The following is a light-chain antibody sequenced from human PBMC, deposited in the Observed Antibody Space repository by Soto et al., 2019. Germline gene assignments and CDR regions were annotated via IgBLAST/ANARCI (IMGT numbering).Light chain of an antibody. V-gene: IGLV2-14*01. CDR1: SSDVGGYNY. CDR3: SSYTSSRTRV. Sequence: QSALTQPASVSGSPGQSITISCTGTSSDVGGYNYVSWYQQHPGKAPKLMIYEVSNRPSGVSNRFSGSKSGNTASLTISGLQAEDEAAYYCSSYTSSRTRVFGGGSKLTVL. J-gene: IGLJ2*01. CDR2: EVS.